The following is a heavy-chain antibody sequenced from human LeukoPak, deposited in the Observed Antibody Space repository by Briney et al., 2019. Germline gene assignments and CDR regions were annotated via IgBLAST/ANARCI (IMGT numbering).Heavy chain of an antibody. CDR3: ARDRGYQQLEAFDY. Sequence: ASVKVSCKASGGTFSSYAISWVRQAPGQGLEWMGRIIPIFGTANYAQKFQGRVTITADKSTSTAYMELSSLRSEDTAVYYCARDRGYQQLEAFDYWGQGTLVTVSS. V-gene: IGHV1-69*06. CDR1: GGTFSSYA. CDR2: IIPIFGTA. J-gene: IGHJ4*02. D-gene: IGHD6-13*01.